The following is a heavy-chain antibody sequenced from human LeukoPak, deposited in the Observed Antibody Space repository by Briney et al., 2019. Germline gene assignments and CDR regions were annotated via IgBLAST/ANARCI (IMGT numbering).Heavy chain of an antibody. D-gene: IGHD4-23*01. CDR2: ISVDGGDI. CDR1: GFTFSSYG. Sequence: GGSLRLSCAASGFTFSSYGMHWVRHAPERGLEWVSSISVDGGDIKYTDSAKGRFTISRDNSKGTLYLQMDSLRVEDTAVYYCGKDPNGNFIGAFDFWGQGTMVTVSP. CDR3: GKDPNGNFIGAFDF. J-gene: IGHJ3*01. V-gene: IGHV3-23*01.